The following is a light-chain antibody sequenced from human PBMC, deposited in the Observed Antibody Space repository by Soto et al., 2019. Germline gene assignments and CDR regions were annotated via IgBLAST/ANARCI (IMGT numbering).Light chain of an antibody. J-gene: IGKJ5*01. CDR2: DAS. Sequence: EIVLTQSPATLSLSPGERSTLSCGASQSVSSYLAWYQQKPGQAPRLLIYDASNRATGIPARFSGSGSGTDFTLTISSLGPEDFAVYYCQQRSNWPPTFGQGTRLEIK. V-gene: IGKV3-11*01. CDR3: QQRSNWPPT. CDR1: QSVSSY.